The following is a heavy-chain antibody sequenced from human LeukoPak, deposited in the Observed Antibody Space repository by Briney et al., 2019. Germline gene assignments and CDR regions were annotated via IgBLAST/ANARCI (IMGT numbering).Heavy chain of an antibody. Sequence: SETLSLTCTVSDGSISSSDFYWGWIRQPPGKGLEWLGTIYYSGSTYYNPSFKSRVTISIDTSKNQFSLKLSSVTAADTAMYYCAREERTFYISRLPFDHWGQGTLVTVSS. D-gene: IGHD3-16*01. J-gene: IGHJ4*02. V-gene: IGHV4-39*07. CDR3: AREERTFYISRLPFDH. CDR2: IYYSGST. CDR1: DGSISSSDFY.